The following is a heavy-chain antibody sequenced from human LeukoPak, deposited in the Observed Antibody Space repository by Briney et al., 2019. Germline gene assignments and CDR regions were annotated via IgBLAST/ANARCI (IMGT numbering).Heavy chain of an antibody. CDR2: FDPEDGET. CDR3: ATLRRYYYGWGSYGWFDP. V-gene: IGHV1-24*01. CDR1: GYTLTELS. Sequence: ASVKVSSRVSGYTLTELSMHWVRQAPGKGLEWMGGFDPEDGETIYAQKFQGRVTMTEDTSTDTAYMELSSLRSEDTAVYYCATLRRYYYGWGSYGWFDPWGQGTLVTVSS. D-gene: IGHD3-10*01. J-gene: IGHJ5*02.